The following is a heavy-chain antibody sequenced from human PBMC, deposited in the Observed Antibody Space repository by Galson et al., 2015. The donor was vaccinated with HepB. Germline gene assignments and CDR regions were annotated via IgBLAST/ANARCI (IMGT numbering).Heavy chain of an antibody. Sequence: SLRLSCAASGFTFSSYAMHWVRQAPGKGLEWVAVISYDGSNKYYADSVKGRFTISRDNSKNTLYLQMNSLRAEDTAVYYCARGPLPWELLPNWFDPWGQGTLVTVSS. V-gene: IGHV3-30*04. CDR3: ARGPLPWELLPNWFDP. CDR1: GFTFSSYA. CDR2: ISYDGSNK. D-gene: IGHD1-26*01. J-gene: IGHJ5*02.